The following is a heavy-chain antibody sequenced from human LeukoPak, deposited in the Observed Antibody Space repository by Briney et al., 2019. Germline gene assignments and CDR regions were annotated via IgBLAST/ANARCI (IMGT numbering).Heavy chain of an antibody. Sequence: PGGSLRLSCAASGFTLDDYAMHWVRQAPGKGLEWVSGISWNSGSIGYADSVKGRFTISRDNAKNSLYLQMNSLRAEDMALYYCAKAESGGNYFDYWGQGTLVTVSS. V-gene: IGHV3-9*03. CDR1: GFTLDDYA. D-gene: IGHD4-23*01. CDR2: ISWNSGSI. CDR3: AKAESGGNYFDY. J-gene: IGHJ4*02.